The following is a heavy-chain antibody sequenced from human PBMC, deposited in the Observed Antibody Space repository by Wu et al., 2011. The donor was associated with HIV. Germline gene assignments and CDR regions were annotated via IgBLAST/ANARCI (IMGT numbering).Heavy chain of an antibody. D-gene: IGHD3-10*01. CDR1: GYTFIKYD. CDR3: ARGYQYYLDV. J-gene: IGHJ6*03. Sequence: QVQLVQSGAEVKKPGASLKVSCEASGYTFIKYDINWVRQAPGQGLEWMGWMNPNGGSSGFAPKFQDRITLTRNTSMRTSYLELSGLTSDDTAVYYCARGYQYYLDVWGKGTTVIVP. V-gene: IGHV1-8*01. CDR2: MNPNGGSS.